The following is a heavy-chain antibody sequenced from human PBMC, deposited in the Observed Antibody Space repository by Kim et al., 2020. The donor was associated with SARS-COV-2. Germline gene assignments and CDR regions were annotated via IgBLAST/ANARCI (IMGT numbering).Heavy chain of an antibody. V-gene: IGHV1-18*01. D-gene: IGHD3-10*01. CDR2: ISAYNGNT. CDR3: ARMLGEFGELKQIGDYYYGMDV. Sequence: ASVKVSCKASGYTFTSYGISWVRQAPGQGLEWMGWISAYNGNTNYAQKLQGRVTMTTDTSTSTAYMELRSLRSDDTAVYYCARMLGEFGELKQIGDYYYGMDVWGQGTTVTVSS. J-gene: IGHJ6*02. CDR1: GYTFTSYG.